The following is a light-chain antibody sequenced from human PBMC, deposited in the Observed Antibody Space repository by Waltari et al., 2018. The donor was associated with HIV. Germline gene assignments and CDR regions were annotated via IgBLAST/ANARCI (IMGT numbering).Light chain of an antibody. CDR2: DAS. J-gene: IGKJ2*01. V-gene: IGKV3-11*01. Sequence: EIVLTQSPATLSLSPGERATLSCRASQSVSSYLAWYQQKPGQAPRLLIYDASNRATGIPARFSGSGSGTDFTLTISSLEPEDFAVYYCQQSGTSPYTFGQGTKLEIK. CDR3: QQSGTSPYT. CDR1: QSVSSY.